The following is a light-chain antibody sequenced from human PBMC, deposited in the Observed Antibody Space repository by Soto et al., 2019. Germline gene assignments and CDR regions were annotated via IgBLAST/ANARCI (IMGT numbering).Light chain of an antibody. CDR1: RKAVGGYNS. J-gene: IGLJ1*01. CDR3: SSYTSSSTNV. CDR2: DVG. V-gene: IGLV2-14*03. Sequence: SVLTPPSSLSWSPGQTITISFTGNRKAVGGYNSVSWYQHHPGKAPKLILYDVGDRPSGVSYRFSGSKSGNTASLTISGLQAVDEADYYCSSYTSSSTNVFGTGTKVTVL.